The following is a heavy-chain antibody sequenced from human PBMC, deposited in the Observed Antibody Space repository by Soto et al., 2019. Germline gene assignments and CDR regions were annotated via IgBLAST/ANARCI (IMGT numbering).Heavy chain of an antibody. D-gene: IGHD6-13*01. Sequence: QVQLQQWGAGLLKPSETLSLTCAVYGGSFSGYYWSWIRQPPGKGLEWIGEINHSGSTNYNPSLKSRVTISVDTSKSQFSLKLSSVTAADTAVYYCARRRWGYSSSWLDYWGQGTLVTVSS. CDR1: GGSFSGYY. V-gene: IGHV4-34*01. J-gene: IGHJ4*02. CDR2: INHSGST. CDR3: ARRRWGYSSSWLDY.